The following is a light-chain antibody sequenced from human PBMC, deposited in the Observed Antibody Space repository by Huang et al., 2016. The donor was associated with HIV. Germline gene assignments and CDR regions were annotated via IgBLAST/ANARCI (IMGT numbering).Light chain of an antibody. J-gene: IGKJ4*01. V-gene: IGKV3-11*01. CDR3: QQRYNWPT. Sequence: EIVLTQSPATLSLSAGESAPLSCRASQTVSNYLAWYQHKPGQAPRLLLYDASNRASGIPVRFSGRGSGTDFPLTIDGLESEDVAVYYCQQRYNWPTFGGGTKVEIK. CDR1: QTVSNY. CDR2: DAS.